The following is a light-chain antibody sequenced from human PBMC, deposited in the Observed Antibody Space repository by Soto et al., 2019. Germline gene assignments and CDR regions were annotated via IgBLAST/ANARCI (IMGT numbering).Light chain of an antibody. J-gene: IGLJ1*01. V-gene: IGLV1-51*01. CDR2: ASD. CDR1: SSNIGNYY. Sequence: QSVLTQPPSVSAAPGQKVTISCSGGSSNIGNYYVSWYQQLPGVAPNLLIFASDKRPSGIPDRFSGSQSGASGTLDITGLQTGDEADYYCGSWDGSLNTYVFGTGTKVTVL. CDR3: GSWDGSLNTYV.